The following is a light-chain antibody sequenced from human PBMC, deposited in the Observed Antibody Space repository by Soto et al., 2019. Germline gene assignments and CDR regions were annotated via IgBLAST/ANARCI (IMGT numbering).Light chain of an antibody. V-gene: IGLV2-14*01. CDR1: SSDVGGYIS. Sequence: QSALTQPASVSGSPGQSITISCTGTSSDVGGYISVSWYQHHPGEAPKLMIYEVSNRPSGVSNRFSGSKSGNTASLTISGLQAEDEADYYCSSYTSSSTWVFGGGTKVTVL. J-gene: IGLJ3*02. CDR3: SSYTSSSTWV. CDR2: EVS.